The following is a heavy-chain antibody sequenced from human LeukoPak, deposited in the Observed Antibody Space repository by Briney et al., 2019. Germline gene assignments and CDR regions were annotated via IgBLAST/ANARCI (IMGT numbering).Heavy chain of an antibody. CDR2: ISSSSSYI. J-gene: IGHJ2*01. D-gene: IGHD1-14*01. Sequence: TGGSLRLSCAASGFTFSGYSMNWVRQAPGKGLEWVSSISSSSSYIYYADSMKGRFTISRDNAKNSLYLQMNSLRGEDTAVYYCARGYDWYFDLWGRGTLVTVSS. CDR1: GFTFSGYS. CDR3: ARGYDWYFDL. V-gene: IGHV3-21*01.